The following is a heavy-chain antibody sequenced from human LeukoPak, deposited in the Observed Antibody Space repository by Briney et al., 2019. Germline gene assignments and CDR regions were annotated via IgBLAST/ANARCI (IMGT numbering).Heavy chain of an antibody. CDR1: GYSISSDYY. J-gene: IGHJ3*02. D-gene: IGHD1-14*01. Sequence: SETLSLTCAVSGYSISSDYYWGWIRQPPGKGLELIGSIYHSGTTYYNPSLKSRVTISIDTSKNQFSLKLSSVTAADTAVYYCARQTGVDAFDIWGQGTMVTVSS. V-gene: IGHV4-38-2*01. CDR3: ARQTGVDAFDI. CDR2: IYHSGTT.